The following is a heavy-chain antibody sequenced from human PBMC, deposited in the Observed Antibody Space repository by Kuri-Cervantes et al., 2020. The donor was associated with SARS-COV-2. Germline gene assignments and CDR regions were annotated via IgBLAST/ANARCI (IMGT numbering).Heavy chain of an antibody. D-gene: IGHD6-6*01. Sequence: GESLKISCVASGFNFSTTDMHWVRQAPGKGLEWVTFISSDGKNKKCMTSRKGRFTISRDNAKNSLYLQMNSLRAEDTAVYYCARGGYSSSSGHYFDYWGQGTLVTVSS. V-gene: IGHV3-30*03. CDR1: GFNFSTTD. J-gene: IGHJ4*02. CDR3: ARGGYSSSSGHYFDY. CDR2: ISSDGKNK.